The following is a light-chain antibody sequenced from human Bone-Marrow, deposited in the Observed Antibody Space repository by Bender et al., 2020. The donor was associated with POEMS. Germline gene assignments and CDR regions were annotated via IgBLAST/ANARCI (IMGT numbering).Light chain of an antibody. CDR1: SSDVGGYNS. CDR3: CSDAGGGIYI. V-gene: IGLV2-11*01. Sequence: QSALTQPRSVSGSPGQSVTISCTGTSSDVGGYNSVSWYQQHPGKAPKVMIYEVSERPSGVSNRFSGSKLGNTASLTVSGLQAGDEADYYCCSDAGGGIYIFGTGTKVTVL. CDR2: EVS. J-gene: IGLJ1*01.